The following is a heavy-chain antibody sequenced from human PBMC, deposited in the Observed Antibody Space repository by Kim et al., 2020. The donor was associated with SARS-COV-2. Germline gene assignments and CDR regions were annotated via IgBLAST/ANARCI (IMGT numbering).Heavy chain of an antibody. J-gene: IGHJ5*02. CDR2: IKQDGSEK. V-gene: IGHV3-7*03. Sequence: GGSLRLSCAASGFTFSSYCMSWVRQAPGKGLEWVANIKQDGSEKYYVDSVKGRFTISRDNSKNSLYLQMNSLRAEDTAVYYCARTPDYYGSGSWFDPWGQGTLVTVSS. CDR1: GFTFSSYC. D-gene: IGHD3-10*01. CDR3: ARTPDYYGSGSWFDP.